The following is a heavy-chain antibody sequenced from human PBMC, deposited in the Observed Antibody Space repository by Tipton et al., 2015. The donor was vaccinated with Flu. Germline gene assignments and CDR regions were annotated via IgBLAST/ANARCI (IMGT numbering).Heavy chain of an antibody. CDR2: IWYDGSNK. CDR3: ARGYDILTDGGGYFDY. V-gene: IGHV3-33*01. Sequence: RSLRLSCAASGFTFSSYAMHWVRQAPGKGLEWVAVIWYDGSNKYYADSVKGRFTISRDNSKNTLYLQMNSLRAEDTAVYYCARGYDILTDGGGYFDYWGQGTLVTVSS. D-gene: IGHD3-9*01. CDR1: GFTFSSYA. J-gene: IGHJ4*02.